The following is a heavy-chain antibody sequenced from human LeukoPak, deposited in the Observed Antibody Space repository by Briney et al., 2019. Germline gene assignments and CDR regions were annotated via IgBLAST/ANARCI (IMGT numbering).Heavy chain of an antibody. V-gene: IGHV4-59*08. J-gene: IGHJ4*02. D-gene: IGHD2-21*02. CDR2: IYYSGST. Sequence: PSETLSLTCTVSGGSISSYYWSWIRQPPGKGLEWIGYIYYSGSTSYNPSLKSRVTISVDTSKNQFSLKLNSGTAADTAVYYCARHLTASNFPFDYWGQGTLVTVSS. CDR3: ARHLTASNFPFDY. CDR1: GGSISSYY.